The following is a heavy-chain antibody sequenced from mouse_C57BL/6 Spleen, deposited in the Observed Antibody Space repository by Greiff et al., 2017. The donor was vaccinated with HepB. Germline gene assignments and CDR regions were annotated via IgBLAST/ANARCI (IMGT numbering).Heavy chain of an antibody. CDR3: ARHSSGYVFDY. V-gene: IGHV1-81*01. CDR1: GYTFTSYG. Sequence: VQLQQSGAELARPGASVKLSCKASGYTFTSYGISWVKQRTGQGLEWIGEIYPRSGNTYYNEKFKGKATLTADKSSSTAYMELRSLTSEDSAVYFCARHSSGYVFDYWGQGTTLTVSS. CDR2: IYPRSGNT. J-gene: IGHJ2*01. D-gene: IGHD3-2*02.